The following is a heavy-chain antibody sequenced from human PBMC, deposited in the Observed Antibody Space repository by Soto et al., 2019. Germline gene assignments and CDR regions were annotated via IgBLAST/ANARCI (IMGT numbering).Heavy chain of an antibody. J-gene: IGHJ4*02. CDR3: ARDRVCFAVVTPGQ. Sequence: QVQLVQSGAEVKKSGASVKVSCKASGYTFTDYHMHWVRQAPGQGLEWMGWITPDSGDTKYAQKFQGRVTMTRDTSVRIVNMELTSVTSVDTAVYFCARDRVCFAVVTPGQWDQGPLVSVSS. V-gene: IGHV1-2*02. D-gene: IGHD3-3*01. CDR2: ITPDSGDT. CDR1: GYTFTDYH.